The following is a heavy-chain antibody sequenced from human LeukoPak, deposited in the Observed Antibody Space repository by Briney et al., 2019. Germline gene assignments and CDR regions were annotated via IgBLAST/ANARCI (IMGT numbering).Heavy chain of an antibody. Sequence: GGSLRLSCAASGFTFSSYWMSWVRQAPGKGLEWVANIKQDGSEKYYVDSVKGRFTISRDNAKNSLYLQVNSLRAEDTAVYYCARDPYSSSWYFDYWGQGTLVTVSS. CDR2: IKQDGSEK. V-gene: IGHV3-7*01. CDR3: ARDPYSSSWYFDY. D-gene: IGHD6-13*01. J-gene: IGHJ4*02. CDR1: GFTFSSYW.